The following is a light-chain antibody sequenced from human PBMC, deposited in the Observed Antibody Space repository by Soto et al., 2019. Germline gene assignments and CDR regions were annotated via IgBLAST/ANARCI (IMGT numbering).Light chain of an antibody. V-gene: IGKV3-20*01. J-gene: IGKJ1*01. CDR1: QSVSSY. CDR2: DAS. CDR3: QQYDSSPRT. Sequence: EIGLTQSPATLSLSPGERATLSFRASQSVSSYLAWYQQKPDQAPRLLIYDASNRATGIPARFSGSGSGTDFTLTIRRLEPEDCAVYYCQQYDSSPRTFGQGTKVDIK.